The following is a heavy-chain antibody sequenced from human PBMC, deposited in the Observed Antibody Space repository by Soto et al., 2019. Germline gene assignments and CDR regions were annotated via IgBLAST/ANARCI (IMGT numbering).Heavy chain of an antibody. D-gene: IGHD3-22*01. CDR2: ISSSSSYI. CDR3: ARYDSSGYYWPYYYYGMDV. J-gene: IGHJ6*02. Sequence: EVQLVESGGGLVKPGGSLRLSCAASGFTFSTYSMNWVRQAPGKGLESVSSISSSSSYIYYADSVKGRFTISRDNAKNSLYLQMNSLRAEDTAVYYCARYDSSGYYWPYYYYGMDVWGQRTTVTVSS. V-gene: IGHV3-21*01. CDR1: GFTFSTYS.